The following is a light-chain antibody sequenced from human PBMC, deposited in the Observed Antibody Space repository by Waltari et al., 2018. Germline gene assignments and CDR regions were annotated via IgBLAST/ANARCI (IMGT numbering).Light chain of an antibody. V-gene: IGLV2-14*01. CDR2: EVN. Sequence: QSALTQPASVSGSPGESIPISFTATSTDIGCSVYVSWYQQHPDKPPKLILSEVNSRPSGVSARFSGSRSGNTASLTISGLQAEDAADYYCSSYTSSDTLVLGTGTKVIVL. J-gene: IGLJ1*01. CDR3: SSYTSSDTLV. CDR1: STDIGCSVY.